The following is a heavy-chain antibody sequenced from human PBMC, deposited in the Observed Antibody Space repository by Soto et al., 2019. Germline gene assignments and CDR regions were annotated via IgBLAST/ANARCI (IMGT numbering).Heavy chain of an antibody. CDR3: AHYYDSSGYL. CDR2: ISYDGSNK. V-gene: IGHV3-30*03. CDR1: GFTFSSYG. J-gene: IGHJ4*02. Sequence: QVQLVESGGGVVQPGRSLRLSCAASGFTFSSYGMHWVRQAPGKGLEWVAVISYDGSNKYYADSVKGRFTISRDNSKNTLYLQMNSLRAEDTAVYYCAHYYDSSGYLGGQGTLVTVSS. D-gene: IGHD3-22*01.